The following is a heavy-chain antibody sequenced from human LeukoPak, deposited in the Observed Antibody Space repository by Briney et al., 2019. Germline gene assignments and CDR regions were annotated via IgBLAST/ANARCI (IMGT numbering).Heavy chain of an antibody. J-gene: IGHJ4*02. CDR1: GGSISSYY. V-gene: IGHV4-59*08. Sequence: RPSETLSLTCTVSGGSISSYYWSWIRQPPGKGLEWIGYIYYSGSTNYNPSLKSRVTISVDTSKNQFSLKLSSVTAADTAVYYCARHRKGGFGELKGYFDYWGQGTLVTVSS. CDR2: IYYSGST. D-gene: IGHD3-10*01. CDR3: ARHRKGGFGELKGYFDY.